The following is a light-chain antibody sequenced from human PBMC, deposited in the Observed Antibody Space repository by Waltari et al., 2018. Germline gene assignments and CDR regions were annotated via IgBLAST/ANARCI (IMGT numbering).Light chain of an antibody. CDR2: DTS. Sequence: EIVLTQSPATLSLSPGARATLSCRASQIISNYLAWYQQKPGQAPRLLIYDTSNRATGIPARFSGSGSGTDFTLTISSLEPEDFAVYYCQQRSNWPPGFGGGTKVEIK. CDR3: QQRSNWPPG. V-gene: IGKV3-11*01. J-gene: IGKJ4*02. CDR1: QIISNY.